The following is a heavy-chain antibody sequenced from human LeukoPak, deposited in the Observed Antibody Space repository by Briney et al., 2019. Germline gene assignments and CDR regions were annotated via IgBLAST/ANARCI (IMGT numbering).Heavy chain of an antibody. V-gene: IGHV3-30*18. Sequence: PGRSLRLSCAASGFTFSTYGMHWVRQAPGKGLEWVAVISNDGRDKYSADSVKGRFTISRDNSKNTLYLQMNSLRAEDTAVYYCAKDRDYGASGYYFDYWGQGTLVTVSS. CDR3: AKDRDYGASGYYFDY. CDR2: ISNDGRDK. D-gene: IGHD4-17*01. J-gene: IGHJ4*02. CDR1: GFTFSTYG.